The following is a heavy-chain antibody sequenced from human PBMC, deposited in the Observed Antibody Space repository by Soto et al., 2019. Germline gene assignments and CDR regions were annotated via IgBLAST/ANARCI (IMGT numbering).Heavy chain of an antibody. Sequence: EVQLVQSGGGLVQPGGSLRLSCGASGFTFNIFWMTWVRQAPGKGLEWVANINQNGNEKYYIDSVRGRFTVSRDNAESSLSLQMDNLRAEDTAMYCCTTDRSGTYLDWGQGTLVTVSS. J-gene: IGHJ4*02. CDR2: INQNGNEK. V-gene: IGHV3-7*01. CDR3: TTDRSGTYLD. D-gene: IGHD1-26*01. CDR1: GFTFNIFW.